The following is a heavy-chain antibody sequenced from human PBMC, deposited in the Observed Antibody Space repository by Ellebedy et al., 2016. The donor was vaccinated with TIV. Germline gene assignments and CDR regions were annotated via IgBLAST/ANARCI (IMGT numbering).Heavy chain of an antibody. CDR3: ARPYNWTPYGMDV. CDR1: GGTFSSYA. Sequence: SVKVSXXASGGTFSSYAISWVRQAPGQGLEWMGGIIPIFGTANYAQKFQGRVTITADKSTSTAYMELSSLRSEDTAVYYCARPYNWTPYGMDVWGQGTTVTVSS. J-gene: IGHJ6*02. D-gene: IGHD1-20*01. CDR2: IIPIFGTA. V-gene: IGHV1-69*06.